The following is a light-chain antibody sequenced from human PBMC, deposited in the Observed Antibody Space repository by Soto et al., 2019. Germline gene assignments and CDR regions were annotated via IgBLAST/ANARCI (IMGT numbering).Light chain of an antibody. Sequence: EIAMTQSPATLSVSPGERATLSCRASQSVNSNLAWYQQQPGQAPRLLIYGASTRATGIPARFSGSGSGTEFTVTISSLQSEDFAVYYGQQYNNWPLTFGGGTKVEIK. V-gene: IGKV3-15*01. J-gene: IGKJ4*01. CDR2: GAS. CDR3: QQYNNWPLT. CDR1: QSVNSN.